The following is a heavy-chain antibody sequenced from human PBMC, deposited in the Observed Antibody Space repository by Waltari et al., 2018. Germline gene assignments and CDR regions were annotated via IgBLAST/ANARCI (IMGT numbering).Heavy chain of an antibody. V-gene: IGHV3-48*03. CDR1: GFPCNHYE. J-gene: IGHJ5*02. Sequence: EVQLVESGGGWVQHGGSLRLSGAAPGFPCNHYEMNWVGQAPGKGLEWVSYISSSGSTIYYADFVKGRFTISRDNAKNSLYLQMNSLRAEDTAVYYCVRGVGVQNWIDPWGQGTLVTVSS. CDR2: ISSSGSTI. CDR3: VRGVGVQNWIDP. D-gene: IGHD6-6*01.